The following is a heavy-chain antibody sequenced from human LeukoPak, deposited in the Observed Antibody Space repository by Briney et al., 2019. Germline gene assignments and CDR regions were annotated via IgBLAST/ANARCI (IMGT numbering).Heavy chain of an antibody. Sequence: PGGSLRLSCAASGFTFDDYAMHWVRQAPGKGLEWVSGISWNSGSIGYADSVKGRFTISRDNAKNSLYLQMNSLRAEDTALYYCAKCRIAAAGIGFDYWGQGTLVTVSS. V-gene: IGHV3-9*01. CDR2: ISWNSGSI. CDR1: GFTFDDYA. J-gene: IGHJ4*02. D-gene: IGHD6-13*01. CDR3: AKCRIAAAGIGFDY.